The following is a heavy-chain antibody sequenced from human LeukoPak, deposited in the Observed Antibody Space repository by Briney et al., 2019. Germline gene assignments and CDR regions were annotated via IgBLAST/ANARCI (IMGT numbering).Heavy chain of an antibody. J-gene: IGHJ4*02. Sequence: ASVKVSCKASGYTFTGYYMHWGRQAPGQGLEWMGWINPNSGGTNYAQKFQGRVTMTRDTSISTAYMELSRLRSDDTAVYYCARGAPFQQQLIGNYWGQGTLVTVSS. V-gene: IGHV1-2*02. CDR3: ARGAPFQQQLIGNY. CDR1: GYTFTGYY. D-gene: IGHD6-13*01. CDR2: INPNSGGT.